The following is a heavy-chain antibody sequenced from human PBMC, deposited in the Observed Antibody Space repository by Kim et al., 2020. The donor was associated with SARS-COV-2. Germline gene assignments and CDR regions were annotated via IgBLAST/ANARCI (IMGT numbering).Heavy chain of an antibody. Sequence: PSLKSRVTISVDTSKNQFSLKLSSVTAADTAVYYCARGRGYSDGWSHFDYWGQGTLVTVSS. V-gene: IGHV4-34*01. J-gene: IGHJ4*02. CDR3: ARGRGYSDGWSHFDY. D-gene: IGHD5-18*01.